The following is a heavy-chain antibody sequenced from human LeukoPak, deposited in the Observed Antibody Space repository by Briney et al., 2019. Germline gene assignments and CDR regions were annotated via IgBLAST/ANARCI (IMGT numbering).Heavy chain of an antibody. CDR1: GGSISGYY. CDR2: IYYSGST. J-gene: IGHJ4*02. Sequence: SETLSLTCTVSGGSISGYYWSWIRQPPGKGLEWIGYIYYSGSTNYNPSLKSRVTISVDTSKNQFSLKLTSVTAADTAVYYCARDARGDYDILTGYPTYYFDYWGQGTLVTVSS. V-gene: IGHV4-59*01. CDR3: ARDARGDYDILTGYPTYYFDY. D-gene: IGHD3-9*01.